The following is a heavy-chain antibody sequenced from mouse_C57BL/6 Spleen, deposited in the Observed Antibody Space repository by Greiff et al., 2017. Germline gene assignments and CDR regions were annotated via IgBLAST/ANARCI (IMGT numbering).Heavy chain of an antibody. CDR1: GFTFSDYG. V-gene: IGHV5-17*01. CDR2: ISSGSSTI. J-gene: IGHJ4*01. Sequence: EVMLVESGGGLVKPGGSLKISCAASGFTFSDYGMHWVRQAPEKGLEGVAYISSGSSTIYYAATVKGRFTISRDNAKYTLFLQLTSLMSEDTAMYYCARITTVYYYAMDYWGQGTSVTVSS. CDR3: ARITTVYYYAMDY. D-gene: IGHD1-1*01.